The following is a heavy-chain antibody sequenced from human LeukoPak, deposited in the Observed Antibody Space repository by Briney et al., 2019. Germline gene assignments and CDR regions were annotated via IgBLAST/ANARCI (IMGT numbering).Heavy chain of an antibody. Sequence: ASVKVSCKASGYTFTSYGISWARQAPGQGLEWMGWISAYNGNTNYAQKLQGRVTMTTDTSTSTAYMELRSLRSDDTAVYYCARILEWLSLDPDFDYWGQGTLVTVSS. CDR2: ISAYNGNT. D-gene: IGHD3-3*01. J-gene: IGHJ4*02. CDR3: ARILEWLSLDPDFDY. V-gene: IGHV1-18*01. CDR1: GYTFTSYG.